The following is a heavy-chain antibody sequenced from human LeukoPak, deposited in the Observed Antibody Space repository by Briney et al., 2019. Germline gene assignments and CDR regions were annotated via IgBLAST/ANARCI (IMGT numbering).Heavy chain of an antibody. CDR1: GFTFSSYS. J-gene: IGHJ4*02. V-gene: IGHV3-21*01. D-gene: IGHD2-15*01. CDR3: ARDGAVAATDY. Sequence: PGGSLRLSCAASGFTFSSYSMNWVRQAPGKGLEWVSSISSSSSYIYCADSVKGRFTISRDNAKNSLYLQMNSLRAEDTAVYYCARDGAVAATDYWGQGTLVTVSS. CDR2: ISSSSSYI.